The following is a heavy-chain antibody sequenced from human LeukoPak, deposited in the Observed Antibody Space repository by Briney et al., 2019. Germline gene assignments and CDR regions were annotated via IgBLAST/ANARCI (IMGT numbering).Heavy chain of an antibody. CDR1: GYTFTNYG. CDR3: ARILASIIDC. V-gene: IGHV1-18*01. Sequence: ASVKVSCKASGYTFTNYGITWVRQAPGQGLEWMGWVSAKTGDTNYAQKFQGRVTMTTDTSTSTVYMELRSLRSDDTAVFYCARILASIIDCWGQGTLVTVSS. D-gene: IGHD5/OR15-5a*01. J-gene: IGHJ4*02. CDR2: VSAKTGDT.